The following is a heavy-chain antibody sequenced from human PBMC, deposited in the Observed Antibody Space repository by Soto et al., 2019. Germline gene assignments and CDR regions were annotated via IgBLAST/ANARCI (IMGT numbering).Heavy chain of an antibody. J-gene: IGHJ6*02. Sequence: PGGSLRLSCAASGFTFSSYAMHWVRQAPGKGLEWVAVISYDGSNKYYADSVKGQFTISRDNSKNTLYLQMNSLRAEDTAVYYCAKGSGGAYYYYGMDVWGQGTSVTVSS. CDR2: ISYDGSNK. D-gene: IGHD5-12*01. CDR3: AKGSGGAYYYYGMDV. CDR1: GFTFSSYA. V-gene: IGHV3-30-3*01.